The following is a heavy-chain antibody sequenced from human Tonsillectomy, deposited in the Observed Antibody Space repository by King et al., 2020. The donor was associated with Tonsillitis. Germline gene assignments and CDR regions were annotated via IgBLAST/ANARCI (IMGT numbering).Heavy chain of an antibody. CDR3: ARSYYGDYIPGGD. D-gene: IGHD4-17*01. V-gene: IGHV3-30-3*01. CDR2: ISYDGSNK. CDR1: GFTFGIYA. J-gene: IGHJ4*02. Sequence: VQLVESGGGVVQPGRSLRVSCAASGFTFGIYAMHWVRQAPGKGLEWVAVISYDGSNKYYADSVKGRFTISRDNSKSTLYLQMNSLRAEDTAVYYCARSYYGDYIPGGDWGQGTLVTVSS.